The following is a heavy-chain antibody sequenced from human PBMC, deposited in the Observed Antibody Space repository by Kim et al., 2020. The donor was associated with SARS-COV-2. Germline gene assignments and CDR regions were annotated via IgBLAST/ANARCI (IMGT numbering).Heavy chain of an antibody. D-gene: IGHD2-15*01. CDR1: GFIFSNHW. V-gene: IGHV3-7*01. CDR3: ATKDGRRGGDD. CDR2: TSQDESEK. Sequence: GGSLRLSCEGSGFIFSNHWMNWVRQAPGKGLEWVALTSQDESEKYYIDSVKGRFTFTRDSAKNIMYLQMNNLRVEDTAMYYCATKDGRRGGDDWGRGTLVTVSS. J-gene: IGHJ4*02.